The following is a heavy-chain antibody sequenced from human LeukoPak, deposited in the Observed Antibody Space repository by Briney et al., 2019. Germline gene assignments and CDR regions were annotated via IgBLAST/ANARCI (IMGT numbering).Heavy chain of an antibody. J-gene: IGHJ4*02. CDR1: GFTFSSYA. Sequence: GGSLGLSCAASGFTFSSYAMSWVRQAPGKGLERVSAISGSGGSTYYADSVKGRFTISRDNSKNTLYLQMNSLRAEDTAVYYCAKDQRGDVLPAAIPDYWGQETRVTVSS. CDR2: ISGSGGST. D-gene: IGHD2-2*01. V-gene: IGHV3-23*01. CDR3: AKDQRGDVLPAAIPDY.